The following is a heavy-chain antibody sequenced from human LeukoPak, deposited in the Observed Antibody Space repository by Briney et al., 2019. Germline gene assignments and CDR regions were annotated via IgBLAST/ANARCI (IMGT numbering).Heavy chain of an antibody. CDR2: ISSSSSYI. D-gene: IGHD1-26*01. CDR3: ARVGAGLDDY. CDR1: GFTFSSYS. Sequence: PGGSLRLSCAASGFTFSSYSMNWVRQAPGKGLEWVSSISSSSSYIYYAGSVKGRFTISRDNAKNSLYLQMNSLRAEDTAVYYCARVGAGLDDYWGQGTLVTVSS. J-gene: IGHJ4*02. V-gene: IGHV3-21*01.